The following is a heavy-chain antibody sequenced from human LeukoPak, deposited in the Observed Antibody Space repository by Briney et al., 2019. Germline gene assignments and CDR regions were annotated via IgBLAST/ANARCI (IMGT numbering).Heavy chain of an antibody. CDR2: ISSRSGHI. CDR3: ASDNGDATNKNLQY. Sequence: PGGSLRLSCAPSGFTFSSFSMSCGRQAPGKGLEWVSSISSRSGHIYYADSVRGRFTISRDNAENSLFLQMYRLRANNTLVYYCASDNGDATNKNLQYWGQGTLVTVSS. J-gene: IGHJ4*02. D-gene: IGHD4-17*01. CDR1: GFTFSSFS. V-gene: IGHV3-21*01.